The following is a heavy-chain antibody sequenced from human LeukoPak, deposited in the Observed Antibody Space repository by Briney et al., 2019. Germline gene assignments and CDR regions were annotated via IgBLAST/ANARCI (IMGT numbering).Heavy chain of an antibody. V-gene: IGHV4-59*01. J-gene: IGHJ6*03. CDR2: IYYTGST. CDR3: ARDGASYDFWSGGYYYYYMDV. D-gene: IGHD3-3*01. CDR1: GGSISSYY. Sequence: PSETLSLTCTVSGGSISSYYWSWIRQPPGKGLEWIGDIYYTGSTNYNPSLKSRVTISVDTSKNQFSLKLSSVTAADTAVYYCARDGASYDFWSGGYYYYYMDVWGKGTTVTVSS.